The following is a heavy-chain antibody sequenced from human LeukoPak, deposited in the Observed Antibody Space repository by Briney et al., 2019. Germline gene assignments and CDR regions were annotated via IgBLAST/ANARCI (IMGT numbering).Heavy chain of an antibody. CDR2: IYTSGST. D-gene: IGHD3-3*01. Sequence: PSETLSLTCTVSGGSISSGSYYWSWIRQPAGKGLEWIGRIYTSGSTNYNPSLKSRVTMSVDTSKNQFSLKLSSVTAADTAVYYCALWSGRRGFPLPDYWGQGTLVTVSS. CDR3: ALWSGRRGFPLPDY. J-gene: IGHJ4*02. CDR1: GGSISSGSYY. V-gene: IGHV4-61*02.